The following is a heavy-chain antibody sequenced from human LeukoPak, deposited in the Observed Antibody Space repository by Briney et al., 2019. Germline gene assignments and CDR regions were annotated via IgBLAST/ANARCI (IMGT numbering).Heavy chain of an antibody. CDR2: IYHSGST. Sequence: SGTLSLTWAVSGGSISSNNWWSWVRQPPGKGLEWIGEIYHSGSTNYNPSLKSRVTISVDKSKNQFSLKLSSVTAADTAVYYCARNRDGYNSFDYWGQGTLVTVSS. J-gene: IGHJ4*02. V-gene: IGHV4-4*02. D-gene: IGHD5-24*01. CDR3: ARNRDGYNSFDY. CDR1: GGSISSNNW.